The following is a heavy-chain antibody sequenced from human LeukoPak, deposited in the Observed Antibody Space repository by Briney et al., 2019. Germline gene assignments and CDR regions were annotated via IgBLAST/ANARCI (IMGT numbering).Heavy chain of an antibody. CDR2: IYYSGST. CDR3: ARDLGGIGWFDP. J-gene: IGHJ5*02. D-gene: IGHD1-26*01. V-gene: IGHV4-59*01. Sequence: SETLPLTCTVSGGSISSYYWSWIRQPPGKGLEWIGYIYYSGSTNYNPSLKSRVTISVDTSKNQFSLKLSSVTAADTAVYYCARDLGGIGWFDPWGQGTLVTVSS. CDR1: GGSISSYY.